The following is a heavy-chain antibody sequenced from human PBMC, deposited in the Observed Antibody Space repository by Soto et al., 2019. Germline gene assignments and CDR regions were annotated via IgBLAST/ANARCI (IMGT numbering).Heavy chain of an antibody. Sequence: PGESLKISCKGSGYSFTSYWIGWVRQMPGKGLEWMGIICPGDSDTRYSPSFQGQVTISADKSISTAYPQWSSLKASDTAMYYCARSCSGGSCSYPDYYYYMDVWGKGTTVTVSS. J-gene: IGHJ6*03. V-gene: IGHV5-51*01. CDR3: ARSCSGGSCSYPDYYYYMDV. CDR1: GYSFTSYW. CDR2: ICPGDSDT. D-gene: IGHD2-15*01.